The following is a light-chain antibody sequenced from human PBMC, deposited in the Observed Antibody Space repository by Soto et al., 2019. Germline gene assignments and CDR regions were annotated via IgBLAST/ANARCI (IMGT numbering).Light chain of an antibody. J-gene: IGLJ1*01. Sequence: QSVLTQPASVSGSPGQSITISCTGTSSDVGGYNYVSWYQQHPGKATKLVIYEVSNRPAGVPDRFSGSKSGNTASLTVSGLQAEDEADYFCSSDAGNYNYVFGTGTKV. V-gene: IGLV2-8*01. CDR2: EVS. CDR1: SSDVGGYNY. CDR3: SSDAGNYNYV.